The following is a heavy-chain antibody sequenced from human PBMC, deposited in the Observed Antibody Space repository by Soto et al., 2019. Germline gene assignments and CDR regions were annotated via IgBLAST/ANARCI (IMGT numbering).Heavy chain of an antibody. J-gene: IGHJ4*02. V-gene: IGHV4-59*01. Sequence: SETLSLTCTVSGVSISSYYWSWIRQPPGKGLEWIGYIYYSGSTNYNPSLKSRVTISVDTSKNQFSLKLSSVTAADTAVYYCARDRGWLQLDYWGQGTLVTVSS. CDR3: ARDRGWLQLDY. CDR2: IYYSGST. D-gene: IGHD5-12*01. CDR1: GVSISSYY.